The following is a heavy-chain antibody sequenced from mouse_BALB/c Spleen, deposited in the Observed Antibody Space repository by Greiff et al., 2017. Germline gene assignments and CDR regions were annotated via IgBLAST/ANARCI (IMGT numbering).Heavy chain of an antibody. CDR2: IDPANGNT. CDR1: GFNIKDTY. CDR3: AIYDYDVWYFDV. V-gene: IGHV14-3*02. Sequence: EVQLQQSGAELVKPGASVKLSCTASGFNIKDTYMHWVKQRPEQGLEWIGRIDPANGNTKYDPKFQGKATITADTSSNTAYLQLSSLTSEDTAVYYCAIYDYDVWYFDVWGAGTTVTVSS. D-gene: IGHD2-4*01. J-gene: IGHJ1*01.